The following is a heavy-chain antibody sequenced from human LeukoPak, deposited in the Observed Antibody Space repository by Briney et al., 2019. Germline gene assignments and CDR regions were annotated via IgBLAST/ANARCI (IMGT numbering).Heavy chain of an antibody. CDR3: AREVTGTMVRGGTDYFDY. Sequence: ASVKVSCKASGYTFTSYGISWVRQAPGQGLEWMGWISAYNGNTNYAQKLQGRVTMTTDISTSTAYMELRSLRSDDTAVYYCAREVTGTMVRGGTDYFDYWGQGTLVTVSS. D-gene: IGHD1-7*01. J-gene: IGHJ4*02. CDR1: GYTFTSYG. CDR2: ISAYNGNT. V-gene: IGHV1-18*01.